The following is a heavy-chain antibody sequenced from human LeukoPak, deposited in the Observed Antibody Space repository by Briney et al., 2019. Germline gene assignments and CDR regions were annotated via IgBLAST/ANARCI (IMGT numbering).Heavy chain of an antibody. CDR2: ISYDGSNK. CDR1: GFTFSSYA. Sequence: GGSLRLSCAASGFTFSSYAMHWVRQAPGKGLEWVAVISYDGSNKYYADSVKGRFTISRDNSKNTLYLQMNSLRAEDTAVYYCAREVTPRYFDYWGQGTLVTVSS. D-gene: IGHD2-21*02. V-gene: IGHV3-30-3*01. J-gene: IGHJ4*02. CDR3: AREVTPRYFDY.